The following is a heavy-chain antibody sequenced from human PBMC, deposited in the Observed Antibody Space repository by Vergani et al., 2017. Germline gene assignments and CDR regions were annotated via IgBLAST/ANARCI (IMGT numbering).Heavy chain of an antibody. V-gene: IGHV3-11*04. J-gene: IGHJ6*02. CDR1: GFTFSDYY. D-gene: IGHD3-3*01. Sequence: QVQLVESGGGLVKPGGSLRLSCAASGFTFSDYYMSWIRPAPGKGLEWVSYISSSGSTIYYADSVKGRFTISRDNAKNSLYLQMNSLRAEDTAVYYCARSPYYDFWSGYYGVYYYYGMDVWGQGTTVTVSS. CDR2: ISSSGSTI. CDR3: ARSPYYDFWSGYYGVYYYYGMDV.